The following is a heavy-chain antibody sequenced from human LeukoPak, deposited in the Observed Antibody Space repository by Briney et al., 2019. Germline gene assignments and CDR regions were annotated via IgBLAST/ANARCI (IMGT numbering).Heavy chain of an antibody. V-gene: IGHV1-2*02. J-gene: IGHJ4*02. CDR1: GYTFTGYY. D-gene: IGHD3-9*01. CDR2: INANSGGT. Sequence: ASVKVSCKASGYTFTGYYMHWVRQVPGQGLEWMGWINANSGGTNYAQKFQGRVTMTRDTSISTAYMELSRLRSDDTAVYYCARSSRYDIWTGYPYWGQGTLVTVSP. CDR3: ARSSRYDIWTGYPY.